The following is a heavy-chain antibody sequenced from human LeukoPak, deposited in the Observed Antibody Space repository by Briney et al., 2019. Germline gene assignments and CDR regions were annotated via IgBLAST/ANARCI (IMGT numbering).Heavy chain of an antibody. CDR3: ARRRGSGSYHFDY. J-gene: IGHJ4*02. D-gene: IGHD3-10*01. CDR2: IYSGGTT. V-gene: IGHV3-53*01. CDR1: GFTVSGNY. Sequence: GGSLRLSCAVSGFTVSGNYMSWVRQAPGKGLEWVSLIYSGGTTYYPDSVRGRFTISRDNAKNTLYLQMNSLRAEDTAVYYCARRRGSGSYHFDYWGQGTLVTVSS.